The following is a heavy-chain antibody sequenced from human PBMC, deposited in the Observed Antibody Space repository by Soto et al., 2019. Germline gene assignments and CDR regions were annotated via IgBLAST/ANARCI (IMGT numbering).Heavy chain of an antibody. D-gene: IGHD3-9*01. J-gene: IGHJ2*01. Sequence: QVQLQESGPGLVKPSETLSLTCTVSGGSISSYYWSWIRQPPGKGLEWIGYIYYSGSTNYNPSLKSPVTTTVHTSKNPFSLKLSSVTAAHTAVYYCASHSDDILTGWYFDLWGRGTLVTVSS. V-gene: IGHV4-59*08. CDR3: ASHSDDILTGWYFDL. CDR1: GGSISSYY. CDR2: IYYSGST.